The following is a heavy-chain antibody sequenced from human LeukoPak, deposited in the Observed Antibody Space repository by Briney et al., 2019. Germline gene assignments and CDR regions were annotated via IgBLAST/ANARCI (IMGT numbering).Heavy chain of an antibody. D-gene: IGHD3-16*01. J-gene: IGHJ3*02. V-gene: IGHV1-18*01. Sequence: GASVKVSCKASGYTFTTYGISWVRQAPGQGLEWMGWVAPYNGNTNYAQNLQDRVTMTADTSTTTAYMELRSLRSDDTAVYYCARVRPGGDDAFDIWGQGIMVIVSS. CDR2: VAPYNGNT. CDR3: ARVRPGGDDAFDI. CDR1: GYTFTTYG.